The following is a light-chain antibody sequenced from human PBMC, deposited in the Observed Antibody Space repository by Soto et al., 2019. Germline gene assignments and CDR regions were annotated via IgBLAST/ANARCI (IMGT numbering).Light chain of an antibody. CDR3: ETWDDSLNGLV. V-gene: IGLV1-44*01. J-gene: IGLJ2*01. CDR1: GSNIGSNS. CDR2: TNT. Sequence: QAVVTQPPSASGTPGQRVTISCSGGGSNIGSNSVSWYQQLPGSAPKLLIYTNTQRPSGVPDRFSGSKSGTSASLAISGLQSEDEADYYCETWDDSLNGLVFGGGTKLTVL.